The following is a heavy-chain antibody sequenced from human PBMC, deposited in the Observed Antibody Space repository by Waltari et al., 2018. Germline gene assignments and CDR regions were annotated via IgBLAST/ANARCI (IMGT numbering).Heavy chain of an antibody. CDR1: EFTFSSYW. Sequence: EVQLVESGGGLVQPGGSLRLSCVASEFTFSSYWMHWVRQAPGKGLEWVSHINYYGNSTNYADSVRGRFTISRDNAKNTLFLQLNSLRAEDRAVYYCARESSGWSSAGFDYWGQGTLVTVSS. V-gene: IGHV3-74*01. D-gene: IGHD6-19*01. CDR2: INYYGNST. J-gene: IGHJ4*02. CDR3: ARESSGWSSAGFDY.